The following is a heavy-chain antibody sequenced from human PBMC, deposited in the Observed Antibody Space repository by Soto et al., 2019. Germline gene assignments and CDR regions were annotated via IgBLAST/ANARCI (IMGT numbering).Heavy chain of an antibody. Sequence: EVQLVESGGGLVQPGGSLRISCAASGFTFSSYWMRWVRQAPGKGLVWVSHINKDGSGTYYADSVEGRFTISRDNDKNTLYLQVNSLRAEYTAVYFCVREGFTSCFDYWGQGTLVTVS. CDR3: VREGFTSCFDY. CDR2: INKDGSGT. J-gene: IGHJ4*02. V-gene: IGHV3-74*01. CDR1: GFTFSSYW. D-gene: IGHD3-10*01.